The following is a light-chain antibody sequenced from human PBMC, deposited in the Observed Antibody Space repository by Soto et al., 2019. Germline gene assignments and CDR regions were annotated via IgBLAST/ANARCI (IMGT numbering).Light chain of an antibody. CDR2: QDS. J-gene: IGLJ1*01. V-gene: IGLV3-1*01. Sequence: SYELTQPPSVSVSPGQTASITCSGDKLGDKYACWYQQKPGQSPVLVIYQDSKRPSGIPERFSGSNSGNTATLTISGTQAMDGADYYCQAWDSSTLYVFGTGTKLTVL. CDR3: QAWDSSTLYV. CDR1: KLGDKY.